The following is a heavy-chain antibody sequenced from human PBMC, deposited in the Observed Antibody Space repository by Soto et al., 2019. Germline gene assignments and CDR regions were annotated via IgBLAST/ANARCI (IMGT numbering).Heavy chain of an antibody. CDR3: ARDLIYVSIAVAELYYYYGMDV. V-gene: IGHV1-18*01. Sequence: QVQLVQSGAEVKKPGASVKVSCKASGYTFTSYGISWVRQAPGQGLEWMGWISAHNGNTNYAQKLQGRVTMTTDTPTSTAYMELRSLRSDDTAVYYCARDLIYVSIAVAELYYYYGMDVWGQGTTVTVSS. D-gene: IGHD6-19*01. CDR1: GYTFTSYG. CDR2: ISAHNGNT. J-gene: IGHJ6*02.